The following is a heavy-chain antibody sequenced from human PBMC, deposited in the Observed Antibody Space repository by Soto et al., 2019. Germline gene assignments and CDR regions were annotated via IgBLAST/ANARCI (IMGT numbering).Heavy chain of an antibody. J-gene: IGHJ4*02. Sequence: QVQLVESGGGVVKPGRSLRLSCAACGFTFSSYAMHWVRRAPGKALEWVAAISHDGRKEIHADSVKGRFTVSRDNSGNSVYIQMESMRPDDTAMFYCASLNKFSGGWSRGQGTVVTVS. CDR2: ISHDGRKE. D-gene: IGHD6-19*01. V-gene: IGHV3-30*04. CDR3: ASLNKFSGGWS. CDR1: GFTFSSYA.